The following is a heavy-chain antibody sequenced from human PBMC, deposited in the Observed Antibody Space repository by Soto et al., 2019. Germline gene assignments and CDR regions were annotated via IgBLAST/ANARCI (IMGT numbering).Heavy chain of an antibody. J-gene: IGHJ4*02. V-gene: IGHV4-59*08. Sequence: QVHLQESGPGLVKPSETLSLTCTVSGGSISGYYCSWIRQPPGKGLEWLEYMYYSGSTNYYPSPKGRVTKSIDTSKNQFSLKLSSVTAADTAVYYCARRDSSGWYSYFDYWGQGALVTVSS. D-gene: IGHD6-19*01. CDR2: MYYSGST. CDR1: GGSISGYY. CDR3: ARRDSSGWYSYFDY.